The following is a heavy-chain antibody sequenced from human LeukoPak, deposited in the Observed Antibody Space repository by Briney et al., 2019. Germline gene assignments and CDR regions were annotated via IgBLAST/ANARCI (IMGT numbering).Heavy chain of an antibody. D-gene: IGHD6-19*01. J-gene: IGHJ4*02. V-gene: IGHV4-39*07. CDR2: IYYGGTT. CDR3: AGERGEEYSSGWYKRNYFDN. CDR1: GDSISSSNYF. Sequence: SETLSLTCTVSGDSISSSNYFWGWIRQPPGKGLEWIGSIYYGGTTHYNPSLKSRVTISVDTSKNQFSLKLTSVTAADTAVYYCAGERGEEYSSGWYKRNYFDNWGQGIRVTVSS.